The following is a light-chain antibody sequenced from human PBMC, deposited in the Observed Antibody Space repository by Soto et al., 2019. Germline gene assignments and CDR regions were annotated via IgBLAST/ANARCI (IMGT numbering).Light chain of an antibody. CDR1: QSISSNY. CDR3: QHYGSSPNT. V-gene: IGKV3-20*01. Sequence: EIVLTQSPGTLSLSPGERATLSCRASQSISSNYLAWYQQKPGQAPRLRIYGASSRATGIPDRFGGSGSGTDFTLTISRLEPEDFAVYYCQHYGSSPNTFGQGTNLEIK. J-gene: IGKJ2*01. CDR2: GAS.